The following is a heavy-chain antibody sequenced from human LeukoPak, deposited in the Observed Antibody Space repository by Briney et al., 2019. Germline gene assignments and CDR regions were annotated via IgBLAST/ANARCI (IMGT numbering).Heavy chain of an antibody. V-gene: IGHV1-3*01. CDR3: ASSEHYYYYGMDV. J-gene: IGHJ6*02. CDR2: IYAGNGNT. D-gene: IGHD1-26*01. CDR1: GYTFTSYA. Sequence: ASVKVSCKASGYTFTSYAMHWVRQAPGQRLEWMGWIYAGNGNTKYSQKFQGRVTITRDTSASTAYMELSSLRSEDTAVYYCASSEHYYYYGMDVWGQGTTVTVSS.